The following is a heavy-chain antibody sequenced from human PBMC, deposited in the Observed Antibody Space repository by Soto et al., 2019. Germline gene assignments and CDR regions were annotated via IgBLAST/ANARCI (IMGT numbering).Heavy chain of an antibody. V-gene: IGHV1-2*03. CDR1: GYTFTGYY. J-gene: IGHJ4*02. Sequence: GPSVKVSCKASGYTFTGYYMHWVLQAPGQGLEWMGWINPNSGGTNYAQKFQGRVTMTRDTSISTAYMELSRLRSDDTAVYYCARDRRIQLWLFDYWGQGTLVTVSS. CDR2: INPNSGGT. D-gene: IGHD5-18*01. CDR3: ARDRRIQLWLFDY.